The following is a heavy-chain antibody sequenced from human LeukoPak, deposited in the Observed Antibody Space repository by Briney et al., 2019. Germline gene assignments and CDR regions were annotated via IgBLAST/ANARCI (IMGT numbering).Heavy chain of an antibody. CDR3: ARGEPMTTVTFNWFDP. D-gene: IGHD4-17*01. V-gene: IGHV1-2*02. J-gene: IGHJ5*02. Sequence: ASVKVSCKASGYTFTGYYMHWVRQAPGQGLEWMGWINPNSGGTNYAQTFQGRVTMTRDTSISTAYMELSRLRTDDTAVYDGARGEPMTTVTFNWFDPWGQGTLVTVSS. CDR1: GYTFTGYY. CDR2: INPNSGGT.